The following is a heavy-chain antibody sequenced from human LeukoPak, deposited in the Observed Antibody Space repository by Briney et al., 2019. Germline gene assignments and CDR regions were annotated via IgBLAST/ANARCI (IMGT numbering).Heavy chain of an antibody. V-gene: IGHV4-59*01. CDR3: ARGWYSGYFDY. D-gene: IGHD2-15*01. CDR2: IYYSGST. Sequence: PSETLSLTCTVSGGSISSYYWSWIRQPPGKGLEWIGYIYYSGSTNYNPSLKSRVTISVDTSKNQFSLKLSSVTAADTAVYYCARGWYSGYFDYWGQGTLVTVSS. CDR1: GGSISSYY. J-gene: IGHJ4*02.